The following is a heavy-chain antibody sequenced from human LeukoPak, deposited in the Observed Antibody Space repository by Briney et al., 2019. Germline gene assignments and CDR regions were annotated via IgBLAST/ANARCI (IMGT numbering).Heavy chain of an antibody. Sequence: GGSLRLSCAASGFTFSSYGMHWVRQAPGKGLEWVAFIRYDGSNKYYADSVRGRFTISRDNSKNTLYLQMNSLRAEDTAVYYCAKDTGTYSGYDHPFDYWGQGTLVTVSS. V-gene: IGHV3-30*02. CDR3: AKDTGTYSGYDHPFDY. CDR1: GFTFSSYG. D-gene: IGHD5-12*01. CDR2: IRYDGSNK. J-gene: IGHJ4*02.